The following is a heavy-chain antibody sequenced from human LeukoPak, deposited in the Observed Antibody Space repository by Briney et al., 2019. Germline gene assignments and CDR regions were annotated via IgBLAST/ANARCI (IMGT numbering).Heavy chain of an antibody. J-gene: IGHJ4*02. Sequence: SETLSLTCSVSGDSISGFQWNWIRQPAGKGLEWIGCIYVSGSTNYNPSLKSRVTMSVDQSENRFSLMLTSVTAADTALYYCARGAPVAVAAFDYWGQGILVSVSS. CDR3: ARGAPVAVAAFDY. V-gene: IGHV4-4*07. CDR2: IYVSGST. D-gene: IGHD6-19*01. CDR1: GDSISGFQ.